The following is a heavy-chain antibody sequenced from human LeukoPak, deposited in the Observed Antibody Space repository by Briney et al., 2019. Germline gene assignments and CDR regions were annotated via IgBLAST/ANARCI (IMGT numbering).Heavy chain of an antibody. V-gene: IGHV3-43*02. D-gene: IGHD3/OR15-3a*01. CDR2: ISGDGGST. Sequence: GGSLRLSCAASGFTFSNYWMHWVRQAPGKGLEWVSLISGDGGSTYYADSVKGRFTISRDNSKNSLYLQMNSLRTEDTALYYCAKESGLVLDYWGQGTLVTVSS. J-gene: IGHJ4*02. CDR1: GFTFSNYW. CDR3: AKESGLVLDY.